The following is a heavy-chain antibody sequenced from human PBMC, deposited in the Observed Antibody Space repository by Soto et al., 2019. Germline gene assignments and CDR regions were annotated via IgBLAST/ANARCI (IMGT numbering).Heavy chain of an antibody. CDR3: AKDQDSGYGDDAFDI. Sequence: PGGSLRLSCAASGFTFSSYGMHWVRQAPGKGLEWVAVISYDGSNKYYADSVKGRFTISRDNSKNTLYLQMNSLRAEDTAVYYCAKDQDSGYGDDAFDIWGQGTMVTVSS. V-gene: IGHV3-30*18. J-gene: IGHJ3*02. CDR2: ISYDGSNK. CDR1: GFTFSSYG. D-gene: IGHD5-12*01.